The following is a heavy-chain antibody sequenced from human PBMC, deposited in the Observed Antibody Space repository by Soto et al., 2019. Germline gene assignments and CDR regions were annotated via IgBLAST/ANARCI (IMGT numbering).Heavy chain of an antibody. D-gene: IGHD3-16*01. Sequence: GGSPRLSCAVSGFTFDDNAMHWVRQAPEEGLEWVSGINWKSDIGYADSVKGRFTISRDNAENYLYLQMNSLRAEDTALYYCAISQDRGGRTTFIYWGQGTQVTVSS. CDR1: GFTFDDNA. CDR3: AISQDRGGRTTFIY. V-gene: IGHV3-9*01. CDR2: INWKSDI. J-gene: IGHJ4*02.